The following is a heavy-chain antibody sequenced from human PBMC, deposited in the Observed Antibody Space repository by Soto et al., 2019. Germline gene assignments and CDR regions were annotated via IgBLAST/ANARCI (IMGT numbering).Heavy chain of an antibody. CDR2: INAGNGNT. D-gene: IGHD3-3*01. Sequence: ASVNVSCKASGCTFTIYAMHWVRQAPGQRLEWMGWINAGNGNTKYSQKFQGRVTITRDTSASTAYMELSSLRSEDTAVYYCARNTPYYDFSPFDYWGQGTLVTVSS. CDR1: GCTFTIYA. CDR3: ARNTPYYDFSPFDY. V-gene: IGHV1-3*01. J-gene: IGHJ4*02.